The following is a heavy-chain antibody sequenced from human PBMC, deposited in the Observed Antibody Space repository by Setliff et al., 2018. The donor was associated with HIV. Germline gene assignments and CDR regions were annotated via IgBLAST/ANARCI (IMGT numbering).Heavy chain of an antibody. CDR2: INTNTGNP. CDR1: GYTFTSYA. J-gene: IGHJ6*02. V-gene: IGHV7-4-1*02. Sequence: ASVKVSCKASGYTFTSYAMNWVRQAPGQGLEWMGWINTNTGNPTYAQGFTGRFVFSLDTSVSTSYLQISSLKAEDTAVYYCARALVYGDYPPGELYYYYGMDVWGQGTTVTVSS. D-gene: IGHD4-17*01. CDR3: ARALVYGDYPPGELYYYYGMDV.